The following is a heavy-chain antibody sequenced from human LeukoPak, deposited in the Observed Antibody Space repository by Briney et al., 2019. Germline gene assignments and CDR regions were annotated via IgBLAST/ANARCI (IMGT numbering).Heavy chain of an antibody. V-gene: IGHV1-69*13. Sequence: ASVKVSCKASGGTFSSYAISWVRQAPGQGLEWMGGIIPIFGTANYAQKFQGRVTITADESTSTAHMELSSLRSEDTAVYYCARDRGYSYDYYYYGMDVWGQGTTVTVSS. J-gene: IGHJ6*02. D-gene: IGHD5-18*01. CDR1: GGTFSSYA. CDR3: ARDRGYSYDYYYYGMDV. CDR2: IIPIFGTA.